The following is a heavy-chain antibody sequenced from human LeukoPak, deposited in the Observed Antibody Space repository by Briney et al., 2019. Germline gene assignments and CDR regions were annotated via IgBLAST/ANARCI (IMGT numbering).Heavy chain of an antibody. CDR3: VVVVAATIDY. V-gene: IGHV4-34*01. CDR2: INHSGST. D-gene: IGHD2-15*01. J-gene: IGHJ4*02. Sequence: SETLSLTCAVYGGSFGGYYWSWIRQPPGKGLEWIGEINHSGSTNYNPSLKSRVTISVDTSKNQFSLKLSSVTAADTAVYYCVVVVAATIDYWGQGTLVTVSS. CDR1: GGSFGGYY.